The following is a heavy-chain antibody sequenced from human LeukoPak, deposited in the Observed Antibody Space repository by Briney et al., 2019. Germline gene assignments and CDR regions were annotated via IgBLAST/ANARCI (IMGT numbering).Heavy chain of an antibody. D-gene: IGHD3-22*01. J-gene: IGHJ3*02. CDR3: ARVRSITMIVVVPLDAFDI. CDR2: INPNSGGT. V-gene: IGHV1-2*02. CDR1: GYTFTGYY. Sequence: ASVKVSCKASGYTFTGYYMHWVRQAPGQGLEWMGWINPNSGGTNYAQKFQGRVTMTRDTSISTAYMELSRLRSDDTAVYYCARVRSITMIVVVPLDAFDIWGQGTMVTVSS.